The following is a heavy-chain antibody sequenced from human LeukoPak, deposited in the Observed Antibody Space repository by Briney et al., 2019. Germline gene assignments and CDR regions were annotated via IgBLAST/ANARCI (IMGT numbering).Heavy chain of an antibody. CDR1: GYTFTGYY. CDR3: ARDYYYDTSGHRSGYFDL. CDR2: INPNSGGT. Sequence: ASVKVSCKASGYTFTGYYMHWVRQAPGQGLEWMGRINPNSGGTNYAQKFQGRVTMTRDTSITTAYMELSSLRFEDTAVYYCARDYYYDTSGHRSGYFDLWGRGTLVTVSS. J-gene: IGHJ2*01. D-gene: IGHD3-22*01. V-gene: IGHV1-2*06.